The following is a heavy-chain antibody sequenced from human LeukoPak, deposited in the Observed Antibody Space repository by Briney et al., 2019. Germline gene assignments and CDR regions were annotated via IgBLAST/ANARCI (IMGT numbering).Heavy chain of an antibody. D-gene: IGHD3-22*01. V-gene: IGHV4-34*01. J-gene: IGHJ5*02. Sequence: KPSETLSLTCTVSGGSISSYYWSWIRQPPGKGLEWIGEINHSGSTNYNPSLKSRVTISVDTSKNQFSLKLSSVTAADTAVYYCARGRYYYDSRVDPWGQGTLVTVSS. CDR1: GGSISSYY. CDR3: ARGRYYYDSRVDP. CDR2: INHSGST.